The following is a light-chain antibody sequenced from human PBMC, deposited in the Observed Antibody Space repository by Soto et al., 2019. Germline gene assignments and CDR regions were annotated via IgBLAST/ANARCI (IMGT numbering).Light chain of an antibody. Sequence: LKQSPGTLSLSPGERATLSCRASQTVRNNSLAWYKQKPGQAPRLLIYDASSRATGIPDRFSGGGSGTDLTLTIIRLEPEDFAVYYCQHFSSYPLTFGGRTNV. J-gene: IGKJ4*01. V-gene: IGKV3-20*01. CDR1: QTVRNNS. CDR2: DAS. CDR3: QHFSSYPLT.